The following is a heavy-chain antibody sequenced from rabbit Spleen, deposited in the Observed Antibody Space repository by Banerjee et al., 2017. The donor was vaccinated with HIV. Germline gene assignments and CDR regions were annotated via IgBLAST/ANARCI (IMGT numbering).Heavy chain of an antibody. CDR3: ARDTSTSFSSYGMDL. Sequence: QSLEESGGDLVKPEGSLTLTCTASGVSFSGDSYMCWVRQAPGKGLEWIVCIDTGSSGFTYYASWAKGRFTISKTSSTTVTLQMTSLTAADTATYFCARDTSTSFSSYGMDLWGPGTLVTVS. D-gene: IGHD1-1*01. CDR1: GVSFSGDSY. J-gene: IGHJ6*01. CDR2: IDTGSSGFT. V-gene: IGHV1S40*01.